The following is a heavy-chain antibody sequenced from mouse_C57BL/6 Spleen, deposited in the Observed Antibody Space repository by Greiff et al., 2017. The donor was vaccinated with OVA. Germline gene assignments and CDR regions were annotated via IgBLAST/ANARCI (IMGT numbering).Heavy chain of an antibody. Sequence: EVHLVESGGGLVKPGGSLTLSCAASGFTFSDSGMHWVRQAPEKGLAWVAYISSGSSTISYADTVKGRFTISRDNAKNTLFLQMTSLRSEDTAMCYCARRGLLLDYWGQGTTLTVSS. CDR2: ISSGSSTI. CDR1: GFTFSDSG. CDR3: ARRGLLLDY. V-gene: IGHV5-17*01. D-gene: IGHD2-3*01. J-gene: IGHJ2*01.